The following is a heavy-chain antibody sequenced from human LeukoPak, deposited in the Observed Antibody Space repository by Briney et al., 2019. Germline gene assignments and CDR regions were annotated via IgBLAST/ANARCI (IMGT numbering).Heavy chain of an antibody. V-gene: IGHV3-23*01. Sequence: GGSLRLSCAASGFTFTSYAMSWVRQAPGKGLEWVSGISGSGGTTYYADSVKGRFTISRDNSKNTLYLQMNSLRAEDTAVYYCARDRLNYYDSPHDAFDIWGQGTMVTVSS. CDR1: GFTFTSYA. J-gene: IGHJ3*02. CDR3: ARDRLNYYDSPHDAFDI. CDR2: ISGSGGTT. D-gene: IGHD3-22*01.